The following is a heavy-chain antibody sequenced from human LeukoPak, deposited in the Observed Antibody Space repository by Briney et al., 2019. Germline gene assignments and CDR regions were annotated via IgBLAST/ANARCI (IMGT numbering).Heavy chain of an antibody. CDR1: GFTFNTYG. V-gene: IGHV3-30*18. J-gene: IGHJ4*02. CDR2: ISYDGSNK. Sequence: GGSLTLSCAASGFTFNTYGMHWVRRAPGRGLEWVAVISYDGSNKYYADSVKGRFTISRDNSKNTLYLQMNGLRPEDTALYYCAKDRTGPGWWTDLFDWGQGALVTVSS. CDR3: AKDRTGPGWWTDLFD. D-gene: IGHD6-19*01.